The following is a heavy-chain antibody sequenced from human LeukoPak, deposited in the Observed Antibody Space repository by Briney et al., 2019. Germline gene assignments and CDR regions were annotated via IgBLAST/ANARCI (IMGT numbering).Heavy chain of an antibody. V-gene: IGHV3-23*01. Sequence: RGSLRLSCAASGFTFSSYAMSWVRQAPGKGLEWVSAISGSGGSTYYADSVKGRFTISRDNSKNTLYLQMNSLRAEDTAVYYCAKDHYYDSSGPFAFDIWGQGTMVTVSS. J-gene: IGHJ3*02. CDR3: AKDHYYDSSGPFAFDI. D-gene: IGHD3-22*01. CDR1: GFTFSSYA. CDR2: ISGSGGST.